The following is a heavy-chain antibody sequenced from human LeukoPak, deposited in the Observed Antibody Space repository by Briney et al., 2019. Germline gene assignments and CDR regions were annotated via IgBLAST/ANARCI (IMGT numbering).Heavy chain of an antibody. V-gene: IGHV3-23*01. CDR2: ISGCGGST. CDR3: AKDPVTYYYDSSGYSPYYYGMDV. Sequence: GGSLRLSCAASGFTFSSYAMSWVRQAPGKGLEWVSAISGCGGSTYYADSVKGRFTISRDNSKNTLYLQMNSLRAEDTAVYYCAKDPVTYYYDSSGYSPYYYGMDVWGQGTTVTVSS. D-gene: IGHD3-22*01. CDR1: GFTFSSYA. J-gene: IGHJ6*02.